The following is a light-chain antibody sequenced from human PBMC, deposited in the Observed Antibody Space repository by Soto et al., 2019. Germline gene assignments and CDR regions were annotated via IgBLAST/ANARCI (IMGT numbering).Light chain of an antibody. Sequence: NFMLTQPHSVSESPGKTVTISCTRSSGSIASNYVQRYQQRPGSAPTTVIYEDNQRPSGVPDRFSGSIDSSSNSASLTISGLKTEDEADYYCQSYDSSNSLDVFGTGTKLTVL. CDR2: EDN. J-gene: IGLJ1*01. CDR3: QSYDSSNSLDV. CDR1: SGSIASNY. V-gene: IGLV6-57*03.